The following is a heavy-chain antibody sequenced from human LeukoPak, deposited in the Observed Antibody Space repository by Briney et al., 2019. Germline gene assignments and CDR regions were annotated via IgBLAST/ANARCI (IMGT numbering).Heavy chain of an antibody. CDR2: IKSKTDGGTT. V-gene: IGHV3-15*01. CDR1: GFTFSNAG. Sequence: GGSLRLSCAAPGFTFSNAGRSWVRQAPGKGLKWVGRIKSKTDGGTTDYAAPVKGRFTISRDDSKNTLYLQMNSLKTEDTAVYYCTTILWDSNSMDFDYWGQGTLVTVSS. J-gene: IGHJ4*02. CDR3: TTILWDSNSMDFDY. D-gene: IGHD6-6*01.